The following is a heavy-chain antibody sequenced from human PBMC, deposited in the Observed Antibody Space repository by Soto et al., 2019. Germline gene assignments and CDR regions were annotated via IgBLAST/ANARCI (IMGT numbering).Heavy chain of an antibody. CDR3: AKSRSDSWHDAYFFDF. J-gene: IGHJ4*02. Sequence: EVQLLESGGGLVQPGGSLRLSCAASGFSFSTYSMSWVRQAPGKGLEWVSGISGSGGSTYYADSVKGRLTISRDNSEKNLYLQIHTLRAEDTAVYYCAKSRSDSWHDAYFFDFWGQGTLVTVSS. CDR1: GFSFSTYS. V-gene: IGHV3-23*01. D-gene: IGHD1-1*01. CDR2: ISGSGGST.